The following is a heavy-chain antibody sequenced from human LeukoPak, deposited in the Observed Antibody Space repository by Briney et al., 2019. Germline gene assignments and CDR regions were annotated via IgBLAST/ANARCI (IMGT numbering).Heavy chain of an antibody. D-gene: IGHD3-9*01. Sequence: SETLSLTCTDPGGSISSYYWSWIRQPAGKGLEWIGRIYTSGSTNYNPSLKSRVTMSVDTSKNQFSLKLSSVTAADTAVYYCARVQYDILSGYPSYWYFDLWGRGTLVTVSS. CDR2: IYTSGST. CDR1: GGSISSYY. V-gene: IGHV4-4*07. J-gene: IGHJ2*01. CDR3: ARVQYDILSGYPSYWYFDL.